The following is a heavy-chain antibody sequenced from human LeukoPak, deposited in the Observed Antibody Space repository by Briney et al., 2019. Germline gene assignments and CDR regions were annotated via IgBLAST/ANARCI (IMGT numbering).Heavy chain of an antibody. CDR1: GFTFSSYS. CDR3: AREAIDIVVVVAAHDAFDI. V-gene: IGHV3-21*01. J-gene: IGHJ3*02. CDR2: ICSSSSYI. Sequence: PGGSLRLSCAASGFTFSSYSMNWVRQAPGKRLEWVSSICSSSSYIYYADSVKGRITISRDNAKNSLYLQMNSLRAEDTAVYYCAREAIDIVVVVAAHDAFDIWGQGTMVTVSS. D-gene: IGHD2-15*01.